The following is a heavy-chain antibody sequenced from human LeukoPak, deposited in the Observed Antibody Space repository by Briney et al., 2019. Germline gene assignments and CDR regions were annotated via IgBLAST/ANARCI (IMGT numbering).Heavy chain of an antibody. Sequence: ASVKVSCKASGYTFTSYDINWVRQATGQGLEWMGWMNLNSGNTGYAQKFQGRVTMTRNTSISTSYMELSSLRSEDTAVYYCARVWRSGGSYYGMDVWGQGTTVTVSS. D-gene: IGHD2-15*01. CDR3: ARVWRSGGSYYGMDV. CDR2: MNLNSGNT. CDR1: GYTFTSYD. V-gene: IGHV1-8*01. J-gene: IGHJ6*02.